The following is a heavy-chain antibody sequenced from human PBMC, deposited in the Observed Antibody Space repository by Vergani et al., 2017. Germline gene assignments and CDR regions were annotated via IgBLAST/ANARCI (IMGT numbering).Heavy chain of an antibody. V-gene: IGHV4-39*07. D-gene: IGHD3-3*01. Sequence: QLQLQESGPGLVKPSETLSLTCTVSGGSISSSSYYWGWIRQPPGKGMEWIGSIYYSGSTYYKPSLKSQVTISVDTSKNQFSLKLSSVTAADTAVYYCAKDGSYYDFWSGYPWYFDLWGRGTLVTVSS. CDR1: GGSISSSSYY. CDR3: AKDGSYYDFWSGYPWYFDL. J-gene: IGHJ2*01. CDR2: IYYSGST.